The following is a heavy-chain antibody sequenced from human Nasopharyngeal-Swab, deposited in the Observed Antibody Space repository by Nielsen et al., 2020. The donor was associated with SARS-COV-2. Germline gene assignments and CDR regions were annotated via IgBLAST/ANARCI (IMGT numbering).Heavy chain of an antibody. CDR1: GFNFSSYA. CDR2: ISYDGINK. CDR3: AKEGPGMFGVVGLDV. J-gene: IGHJ6*02. D-gene: IGHD3-3*01. V-gene: IGHV3-30*18. Sequence: GESLKISCAASGFNFSSYAMSWVRPAPGKGLEWVAVISYDGINKYNADSVKGRVSISRDNSKDTLYLQMNSLRPEDTAVYYCAKEGPGMFGVVGLDVWGQGTTVTVSS.